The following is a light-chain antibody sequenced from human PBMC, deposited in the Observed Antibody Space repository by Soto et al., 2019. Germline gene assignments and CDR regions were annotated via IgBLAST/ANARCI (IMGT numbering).Light chain of an antibody. CDR3: CSYAGSYTYV. CDR2: DVA. V-gene: IGLV2-14*03. J-gene: IGLJ1*01. CDR1: SSDVGGSNF. Sequence: QSVLTQPASVSDSPGQSITISCTGTSSDVGGSNFVSWYQQHPGKPPKLIIYDVANRPSGVSNRFSGSKSGSTASLIISRLQTEDEADYCCCSYAGSYTYVFGTGTKVTVL.